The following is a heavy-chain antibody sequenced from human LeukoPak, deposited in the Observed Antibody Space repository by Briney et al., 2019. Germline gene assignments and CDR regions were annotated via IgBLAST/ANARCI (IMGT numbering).Heavy chain of an antibody. CDR3: AKAPYVLRFLEWLTHFDY. D-gene: IGHD3-3*01. CDR1: GFTFSSYG. J-gene: IGHJ4*02. CDR2: ISYDGSNK. Sequence: QPGGSLRLSCAASGFTFSSYGMHWGRQAPGKGLEWVAVISYDGSNKYYADSVKGRFTISRDNSKNTLYLQMSSLRAEDTAVYYCAKAPYVLRFLEWLTHFDYWGQGTLVTVSS. V-gene: IGHV3-30*18.